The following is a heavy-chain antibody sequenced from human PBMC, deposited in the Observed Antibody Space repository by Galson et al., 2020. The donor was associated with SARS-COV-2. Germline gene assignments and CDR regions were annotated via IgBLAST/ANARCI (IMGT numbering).Heavy chain of an antibody. CDR3: ARGVVGGGDYFDY. J-gene: IGHJ4*02. D-gene: IGHD3-22*01. CDR2: IYSGGST. Sequence: GGSLRLSCAASGFTVTNTYMIWVRQAPGKGLEWVSVIYSGGSTYYADSVKGRFTISRDKSKNTLNLQMNGLTAEDTAGYYWARGVVGGGDYFDYWGQGTPVTGSS. CDR1: GFTVTNTY. V-gene: IGHV3-53*01.